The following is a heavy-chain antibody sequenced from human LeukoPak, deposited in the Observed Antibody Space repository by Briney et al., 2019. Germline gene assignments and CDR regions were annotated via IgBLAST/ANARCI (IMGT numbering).Heavy chain of an antibody. Sequence: SETLSLTCTVSGGSISSSSYYWGWIRQPPGKGLEWIGSVYYSGSTYYNPSLKSRVTISVDTSKNQFSLKLSSVTAADTAVYYCASHPRSNYYASGSESDYWGPGTLVTVSS. CDR3: ASHPRSNYYASGSESDY. D-gene: IGHD3-10*01. J-gene: IGHJ4*02. CDR2: VYYSGST. CDR1: GGSISSSSYY. V-gene: IGHV4-39*01.